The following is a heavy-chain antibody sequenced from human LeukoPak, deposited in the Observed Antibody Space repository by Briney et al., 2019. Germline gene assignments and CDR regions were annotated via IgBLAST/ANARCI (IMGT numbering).Heavy chain of an antibody. D-gene: IGHD3-10*01. CDR3: ARDRGSGTYDPGMIIPIYHFDY. V-gene: IGHV1-2*02. J-gene: IGHJ4*02. Sequence: ASVKVSCKASGYTFTGYYMHWVRQAPGQGLEWMGWINPNSGGTNYAQKFQGRVTMTRDTSTSTVYMELSSLRSEDTAVYYCARDRGSGTYDPGMIIPIYHFDYWGQGTLVTVSS. CDR1: GYTFTGYY. CDR2: INPNSGGT.